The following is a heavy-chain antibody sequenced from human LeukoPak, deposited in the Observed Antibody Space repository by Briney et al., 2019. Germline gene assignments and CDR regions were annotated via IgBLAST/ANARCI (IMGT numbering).Heavy chain of an antibody. Sequence: SQTLSLTCTVSGGSISSGGYYWSWIRQHPGKGLEWIGYIYYSGSTNYNPSLKSRVTISVDTSKNQFSLKLSSVTAADTAVYYCARGGDDSVSVYFDYWGQGTLVTVSS. J-gene: IGHJ4*02. CDR3: ARGGDDSVSVYFDY. D-gene: IGHD5/OR15-5a*01. V-gene: IGHV4-31*03. CDR2: IYYSGST. CDR1: GGSISSGGYY.